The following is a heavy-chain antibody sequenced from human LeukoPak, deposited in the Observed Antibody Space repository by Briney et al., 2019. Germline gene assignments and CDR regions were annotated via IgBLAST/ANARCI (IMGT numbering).Heavy chain of an antibody. CDR3: AKEGGTVTRGSYYFDY. CDR1: GFTFSSYA. D-gene: IGHD4-17*01. J-gene: IGHJ4*02. V-gene: IGHV3-23*01. CDR2: ISVRGGRA. Sequence: GESLRLSWAASGFTFSSYAMSWVRQAAGKGLEWVSAISVRGGRASYADSVKGRFTISRDNSKNTLYLQMNSLRAQDTAVYYSAKEGGTVTRGSYYFDYWAQGPLVTVSS.